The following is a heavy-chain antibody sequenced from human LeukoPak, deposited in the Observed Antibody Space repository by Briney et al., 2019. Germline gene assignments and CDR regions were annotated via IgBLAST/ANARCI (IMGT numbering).Heavy chain of an antibody. Sequence: GGSLRLSCAASGFTFSSYAMIWVRQAPGKGLEWVSAIFADGGDRYADSVKGRFTISKGNSKNTLYLQMNSLTAEDTAVYYCAKDPNGDYVGAFDFWGQGTMVTVSS. D-gene: IGHD4-17*01. CDR3: AKDPNGDYVGAFDF. J-gene: IGHJ3*01. CDR1: GFTFSSYA. CDR2: IFADGGD. V-gene: IGHV3-23*01.